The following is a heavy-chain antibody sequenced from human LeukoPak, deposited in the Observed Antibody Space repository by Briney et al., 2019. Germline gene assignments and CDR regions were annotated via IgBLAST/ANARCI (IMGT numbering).Heavy chain of an antibody. CDR1: GGSISSYY. CDR2: ISSSGSTI. CDR3: ARTTWT. V-gene: IGHV3-11*04. Sequence: LSLTCTVSGGSISSYYWSWIRQPPGKGLEWVSYISSSGSTIYYADSVKGRFTISRDNAKNSLYLQMNSLRAEDTAVYYCARTTWTWGQGTLVTVSS. D-gene: IGHD1-1*01. J-gene: IGHJ5*02.